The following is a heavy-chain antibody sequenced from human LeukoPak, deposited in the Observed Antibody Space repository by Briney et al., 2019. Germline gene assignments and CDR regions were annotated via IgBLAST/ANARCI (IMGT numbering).Heavy chain of an antibody. V-gene: IGHV4-4*07. CDR1: GGSISSYY. D-gene: IGHD3-10*01. CDR2: IYTSGST. Sequence: PSETLSLTCTVSGGSISSYYWSWIRQPAGKGLEWIGRIYTSGSTNYNPSLKGRVTMSVDTSKNQFSLKLSSVTAADTAVYYCARDWNYGSGSYYGDAFDIWGQGTMVTVSS. J-gene: IGHJ3*02. CDR3: ARDWNYGSGSYYGDAFDI.